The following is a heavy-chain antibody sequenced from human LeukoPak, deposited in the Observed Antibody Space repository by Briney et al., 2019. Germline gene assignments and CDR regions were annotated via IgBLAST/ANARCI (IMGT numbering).Heavy chain of an antibody. D-gene: IGHD6-13*01. CDR1: GFTFNSYA. V-gene: IGHV3-23*01. Sequence: GGSLRLSCAASGFTFNSYAMTWVRQAPGKGLEWVSVISTSGGNTYYADSVKGRFTISRDNSKTTLYLQMNSLRAEDTAVYYCAKDGGWGLSTWYSGFDTWGQGTMVTVSS. J-gene: IGHJ3*02. CDR3: AKDGGWGLSTWYSGFDT. CDR2: ISTSGGNT.